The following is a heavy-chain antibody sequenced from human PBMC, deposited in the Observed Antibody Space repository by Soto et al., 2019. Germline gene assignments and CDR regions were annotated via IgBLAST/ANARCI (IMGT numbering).Heavy chain of an antibody. Sequence: SETLSLTCTVSGGSISSYYWSWIRQPPGKGLEWIGYIYYSGSTNYNPSLKSRVTISVDTSKNQFSLKLSSVTAADTAVYYCARHGWIAVAGNPHFDYWGQGTLVTVSS. CDR2: IYYSGST. CDR1: GGSISSYY. CDR3: ARHGWIAVAGNPHFDY. J-gene: IGHJ4*02. D-gene: IGHD6-13*01. V-gene: IGHV4-59*08.